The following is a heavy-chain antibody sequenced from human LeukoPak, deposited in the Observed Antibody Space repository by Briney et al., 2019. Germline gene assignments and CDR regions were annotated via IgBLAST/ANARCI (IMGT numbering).Heavy chain of an antibody. Sequence: SVKVSCKASGGTFSSYAISWVRQAPGQGLEWMGRIIPILGIANYAQKFQGRVTITADKSTSTAYMEMSSLRSEDTAVYYCARNPDSGYSGYGVTKYYYYGMDFWGQGTTVTVSS. D-gene: IGHD5-12*01. J-gene: IGHJ6*02. V-gene: IGHV1-69*04. CDR3: ARNPDSGYSGYGVTKYYYYGMDF. CDR1: GGTFSSYA. CDR2: IIPILGIA.